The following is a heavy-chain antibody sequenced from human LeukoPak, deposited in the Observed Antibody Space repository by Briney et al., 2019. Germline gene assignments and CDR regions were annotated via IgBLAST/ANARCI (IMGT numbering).Heavy chain of an antibody. Sequence: SVKVSCKASGGTFSSYAISWVRQAPGQGPEWMGGIIPLFRTANYAQKFQGRVTITADKSTNTAFMELSSLRSEDSAMYYCATNYEILSGYPKNYYFHIWGEGTMVTVSS. CDR3: ATNYEILSGYPKNYYFHI. D-gene: IGHD3-9*01. CDR1: GGTFSSYA. CDR2: IIPLFRTA. V-gene: IGHV1-69*06. J-gene: IGHJ3*02.